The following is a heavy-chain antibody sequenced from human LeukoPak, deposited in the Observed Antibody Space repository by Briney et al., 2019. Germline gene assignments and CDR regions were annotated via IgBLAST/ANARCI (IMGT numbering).Heavy chain of an antibody. D-gene: IGHD3-10*01. CDR1: GYTFTSYD. V-gene: IGHV1-8*01. Sequence: ASVKVSCKASGYTFTSYDINWVGQATGRGVEGMGWMNPNRGNTSYSQKFQGGGTKTRNASISTAYMALSSLRSEDTAVYYCARRSGEGDFDYWGQGTLVTVSP. CDR3: ARRSGEGDFDY. J-gene: IGHJ4*02. CDR2: MNPNRGNT.